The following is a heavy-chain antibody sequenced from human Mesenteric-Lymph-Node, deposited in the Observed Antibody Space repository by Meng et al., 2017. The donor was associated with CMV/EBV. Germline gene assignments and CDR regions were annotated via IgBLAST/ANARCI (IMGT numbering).Heavy chain of an antibody. V-gene: IGHV4-34*01. CDR3: ARGGDSGWYFDY. CDR2: IHHSGST. D-gene: IGHD6-19*01. CDR1: GGSFRGYY. Sequence: CPVDGGSFRGYYCSRLRQPPGRGLEWIGEIHHSGSTNYNPSLKSRVTISVDTSKNQFSLKLSSVTAADTAVYYCARGGDSGWYFDYWGQGTLVTVSS. J-gene: IGHJ4*02.